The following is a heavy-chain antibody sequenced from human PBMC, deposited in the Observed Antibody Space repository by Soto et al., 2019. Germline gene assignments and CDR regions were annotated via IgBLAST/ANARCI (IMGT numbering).Heavy chain of an antibody. CDR3: ARVIVVVITTSADYYYGMDV. J-gene: IGHJ6*02. CDR2: IYYSGST. D-gene: IGHD3-22*01. Sequence: SETLSLTCTVSGGSISSGGYYWSWIRQHPGKGLEWIGYIYYSGSTYYNPSLKSRVTISVDTSKNQFSLKLSSVTAADTAVYYCARVIVVVITTSADYYYGMDVWGHGTTVTVSS. V-gene: IGHV4-31*03. CDR1: GGSISSGGYY.